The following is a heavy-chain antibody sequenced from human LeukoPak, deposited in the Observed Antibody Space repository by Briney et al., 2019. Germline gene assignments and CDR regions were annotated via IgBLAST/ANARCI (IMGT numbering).Heavy chain of an antibody. J-gene: IGHJ4*02. Sequence: ASVKVSCKASGYSFTGYYIHWVRQAPGQGLEWMGWINPYSGDTDSAQKFQGRVAVTRDTSITTAYMELSSLRSDDTAVYYCARDVSLIAARPRFVDYWGQGTLVTVSS. CDR2: INPYSGDT. V-gene: IGHV1-2*02. D-gene: IGHD6-6*01. CDR1: GYSFTGYY. CDR3: ARDVSLIAARPRFVDY.